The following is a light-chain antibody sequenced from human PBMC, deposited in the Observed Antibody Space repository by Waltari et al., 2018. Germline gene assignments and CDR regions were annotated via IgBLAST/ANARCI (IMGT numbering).Light chain of an antibody. Sequence: DIQMTQSPSSLSTSVGARVPITCRASQDIGSWLAWYQQKPGKAPKLLIYAASRLESGVPPRFSGSGSGTDFILAISSLQPEDCGTFYCQQGNSFPYTFGQGTKLEI. CDR2: AAS. J-gene: IGKJ2*01. CDR1: QDIGSW. CDR3: QQGNSFPYT. V-gene: IGKV1-12*01.